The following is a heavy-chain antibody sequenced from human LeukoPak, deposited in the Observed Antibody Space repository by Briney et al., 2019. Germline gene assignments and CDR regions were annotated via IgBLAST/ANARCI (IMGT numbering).Heavy chain of an antibody. CDR3: AKDIYDSSGYSHLRGDPVFDY. CDR1: GFTFSSYG. CDR2: IRYDGSNK. V-gene: IGHV3-30*02. J-gene: IGHJ4*02. D-gene: IGHD3-22*01. Sequence: GGSLRLSCAASGFTFSSYGMHWVRQAPGKGLEWVAFIRYDGSNKYYADSVKGRFTISRDNSKNTLYLQMNSLRAEDTAVYYCAKDIYDSSGYSHLRGDPVFDYWGQGTLVTVSS.